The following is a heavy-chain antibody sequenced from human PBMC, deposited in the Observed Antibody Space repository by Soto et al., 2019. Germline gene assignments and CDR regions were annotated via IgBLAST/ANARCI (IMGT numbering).Heavy chain of an antibody. Sequence: EVQLVESGGGLVKPGRSLRLSCTASGFTFGDYAMSWFRQTPGKGLEWVGFIRTKPYGGTTEYAASVKGRFTISRDDSKSIDYLQMNSLKTEDTAVYYCTRVVLVAGYFYYGMDVWGQGTTVTVSS. CDR3: TRVVLVAGYFYYGMDV. J-gene: IGHJ6*02. CDR1: GFTFGDYA. CDR2: IRTKPYGGTT. V-gene: IGHV3-49*05. D-gene: IGHD6-19*01.